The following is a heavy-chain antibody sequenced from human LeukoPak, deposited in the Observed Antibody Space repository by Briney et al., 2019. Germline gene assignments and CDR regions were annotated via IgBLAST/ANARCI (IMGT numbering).Heavy chain of an antibody. CDR2: INHSGST. CDR3: ARGDGRYCSGGSCYVYYYYGMDV. Sequence: SETLSLTCAVYGGSFSGYYWSWIRQSPGKGLEWIGEINHSGSTNYNPSLKSRVTISVDTSKNQFSLKLSSVTAADTAVYYCARGDGRYCSGGSCYVYYYYGMDVWGQGTTVTVSS. V-gene: IGHV4-34*01. J-gene: IGHJ6*02. D-gene: IGHD2-15*01. CDR1: GGSFSGYY.